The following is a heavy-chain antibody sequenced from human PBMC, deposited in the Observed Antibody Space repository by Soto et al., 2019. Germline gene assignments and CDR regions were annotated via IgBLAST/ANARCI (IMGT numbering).Heavy chain of an antibody. Sequence: ASVKVSCKASGYTFTSYAMHWVRQAPGQRLEWMGWINAGNGNTKYSQKFQGRVTITRDTSASTAYMELSSLRSEDTAVYYCARPAYYDSSGYYYSDYWGQGTLVTVSS. J-gene: IGHJ4*02. CDR1: GYTFTSYA. V-gene: IGHV1-3*01. CDR2: INAGNGNT. CDR3: ARPAYYDSSGYYYSDY. D-gene: IGHD3-22*01.